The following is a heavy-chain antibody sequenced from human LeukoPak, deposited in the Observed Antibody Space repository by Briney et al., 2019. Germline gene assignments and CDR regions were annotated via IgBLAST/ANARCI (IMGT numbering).Heavy chain of an antibody. Sequence: GGSLRLSCVASGFTFTNHWMSWVRQAPGKGLEWVANIREDGGHKSYVDSVKGRFTISRDNAKNSLFLQMDSLRVDDTALYYCARDGRGGHNDFWGQGTLITVSS. CDR1: GFTFTNHW. V-gene: IGHV3-7*01. CDR3: ARDGRGGHNDF. D-gene: IGHD4-23*01. CDR2: IREDGGHK. J-gene: IGHJ4*02.